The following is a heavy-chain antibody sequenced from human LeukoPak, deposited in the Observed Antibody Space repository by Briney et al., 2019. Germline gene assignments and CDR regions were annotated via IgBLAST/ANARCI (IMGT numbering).Heavy chain of an antibody. Sequence: PSETLSLTCAVSGGSISSSNWWSWVRQPPGKGLEWIGEIYHSGSTNYNPSLKSRVTISVDKSKNQFSLKLSSVTAADTAVYYCARSTRLQTTYYYRSGSYRPTVPLYFDYWGQGTLVTVSS. D-gene: IGHD3-10*01. J-gene: IGHJ4*02. CDR1: GGSISSSNW. CDR3: ARSTRLQTTYYYRSGSYRPTVPLYFDY. CDR2: IYHSGST. V-gene: IGHV4-4*02.